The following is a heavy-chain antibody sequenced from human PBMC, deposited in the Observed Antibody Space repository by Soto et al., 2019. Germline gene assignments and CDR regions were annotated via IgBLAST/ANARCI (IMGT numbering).Heavy chain of an antibody. J-gene: IGHJ3*02. CDR3: TTGEAYDSSDYYPDAFDI. D-gene: IGHD3-22*01. V-gene: IGHV3-15*07. Sequence: GKGLEWVGRIKSKTDGGTTDYAAPGKGRFTISSDESKNTLYLQMNSLKPEDTAVYYCTTGEAYDSSDYYPDAFDIWGHGTMVTV. CDR2: IKSKTDGGTT.